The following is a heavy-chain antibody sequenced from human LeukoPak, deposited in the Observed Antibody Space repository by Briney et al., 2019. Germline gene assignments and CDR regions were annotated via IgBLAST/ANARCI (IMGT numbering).Heavy chain of an antibody. CDR1: GFTFSDYS. J-gene: IGHJ4*02. CDR3: AKGIGDYLHYYFDY. Sequence: PGGSLRLSCAASGFTFSDYSMTWVRQAPGKGLELVSSLSSSARSQYYPDSLKGRISISRDNAKNSLYLQMNSLRPEDTAVYYCAKGIGDYLHYYFDYWGQGTLVTVSS. D-gene: IGHD4-17*01. CDR2: LSSSARSQ. V-gene: IGHV3-21*01.